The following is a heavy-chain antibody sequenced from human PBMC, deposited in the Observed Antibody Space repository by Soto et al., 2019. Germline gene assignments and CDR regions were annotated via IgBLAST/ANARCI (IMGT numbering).Heavy chain of an antibody. V-gene: IGHV1-2*04. J-gene: IGHJ4*02. CDR2: INPNSGGT. CDR3: ARGNDIVVVVAATPDEYYFDY. Sequence: ASVKVSCKASGYTFTGYYMHWVRQAPGQGLEWMGWINPNSGGTNYAQKFQGWVTMTRDTSIGTAYMELSRLRSDDTAVYYCARGNDIVVVVAATPDEYYFDYWGQGTLVTVSS. CDR1: GYTFTGYY. D-gene: IGHD2-15*01.